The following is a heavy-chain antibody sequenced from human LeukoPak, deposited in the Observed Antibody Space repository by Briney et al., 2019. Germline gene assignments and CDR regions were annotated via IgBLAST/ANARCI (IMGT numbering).Heavy chain of an antibody. D-gene: IGHD5-18*01. Sequence: PGGSLRLSCAASGFTFSSYEMNWVRQAPGKGLEWVSYISSSGSTIYYADSVKGRFTISRDNAKNSLYLQMNSLRAEDTAVYYCAKGGYSYGVNYFDYWGQGTLVTVSS. CDR1: GFTFSSYE. CDR2: ISSSGSTI. V-gene: IGHV3-48*03. CDR3: AKGGYSYGVNYFDY. J-gene: IGHJ4*02.